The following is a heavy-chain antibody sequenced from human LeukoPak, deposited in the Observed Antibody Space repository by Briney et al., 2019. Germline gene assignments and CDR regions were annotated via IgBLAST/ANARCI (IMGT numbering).Heavy chain of an antibody. J-gene: IGHJ4*02. CDR1: GFSFSSDV. CDR2: ISQNGDNT. Sequence: GGSLRLSCSVSGFSFSSDVLHWGRQAPGKGLESGSGISQNGDNTYYADSVKGRFTISKDNSENTLYLQMNSLRPEDTAVYYCMNPNHYGSGRWGQGTLVTVSS. D-gene: IGHD3-10*01. V-gene: IGHV3-64D*06. CDR3: MNPNHYGSGR.